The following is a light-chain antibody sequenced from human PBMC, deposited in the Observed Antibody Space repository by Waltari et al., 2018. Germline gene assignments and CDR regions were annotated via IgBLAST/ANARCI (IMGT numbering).Light chain of an antibody. J-gene: IGKJ2*01. CDR3: LQDYNYPRT. V-gene: IGKV1-6*01. Sequence: AIQMTQSPSSLSSSVGDRVTITCRASQGIRNDLGWYQQKPGKAPKLLIYAASRLQSGVPSRFSGSGSATDFTLTISSLQPEDFATYYCLQDYNYPRTFGQGTKLEIK. CDR2: AAS. CDR1: QGIRND.